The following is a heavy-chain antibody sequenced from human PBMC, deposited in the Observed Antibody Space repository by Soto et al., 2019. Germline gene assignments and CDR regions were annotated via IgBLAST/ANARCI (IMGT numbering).Heavy chain of an antibody. CDR2: ISWNSGSI. J-gene: IGHJ6*03. V-gene: IGHV3-9*01. CDR3: EKEYSSLGYYYYYMDV. D-gene: IGHD6-6*01. CDR1: GFTFDDYA. Sequence: EVQLVESGGGLVQPGRSLRLSCAASGFTFDDYAMHWVRQAPGKGLEWVSGISWNSGSIGYADSVKGRFTISRDNAKNSLYLQMNSLRAEDTALYYCEKEYSSLGYYYYYMDVWGKGTTVTVSS.